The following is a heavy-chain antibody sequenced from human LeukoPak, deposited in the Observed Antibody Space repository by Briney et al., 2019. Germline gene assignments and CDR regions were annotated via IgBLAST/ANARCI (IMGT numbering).Heavy chain of an antibody. D-gene: IGHD1-1*01. Sequence: SETLSLTCTASGGSISSSSYYWSWIRQPPGKGLEWIGYIYYSGSTNYNPSLKSRVTISVDTSKNQFSLKLSSVTAADTAVYYCARVGSGTTNSPFDYWGQGTLVTVSS. J-gene: IGHJ4*02. V-gene: IGHV4-61*01. CDR2: IYYSGST. CDR1: GGSISSSSYY. CDR3: ARVGSGTTNSPFDY.